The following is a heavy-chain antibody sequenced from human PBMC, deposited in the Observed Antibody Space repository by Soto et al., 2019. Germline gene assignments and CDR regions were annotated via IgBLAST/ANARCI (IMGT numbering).Heavy chain of an antibody. J-gene: IGHJ4*02. CDR2: IYYSGST. Sequence: SETLSLTCTVSGGSISSSSYYWGWIRQPPGKGLEWIGSIYYSGSTYYNPSLKSRVTISVYTSKNQFSLKLNSVTAADTAVYYCARSPSEYSGYDSYYFDYWGQGTLVTVSS. CDR3: ARSPSEYSGYDSYYFDY. V-gene: IGHV4-39*01. CDR1: GGSISSSSYY. D-gene: IGHD5-12*01.